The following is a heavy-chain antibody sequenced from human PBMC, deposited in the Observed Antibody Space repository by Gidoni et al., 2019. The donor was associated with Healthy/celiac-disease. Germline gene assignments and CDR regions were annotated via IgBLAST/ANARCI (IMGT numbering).Heavy chain of an antibody. V-gene: IGHV3-23*01. CDR3: AKDPLQLWLWGDFDY. CDR1: GFTFISYA. Sequence: EVQLLESGGGLVQPGGSLRLSCAASGFTFISYAMSWVRQAPGKGLEWVSAISGSGGSTYYADSVKGRFTISRDNSKNTLYLQMNSLRAEDTAVYYCAKDPLQLWLWGDFDYWGQGTLVTVSS. D-gene: IGHD5-18*01. CDR2: ISGSGGST. J-gene: IGHJ4*02.